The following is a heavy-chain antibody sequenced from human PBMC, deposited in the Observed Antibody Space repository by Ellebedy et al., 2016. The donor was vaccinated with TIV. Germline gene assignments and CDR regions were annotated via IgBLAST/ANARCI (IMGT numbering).Heavy chain of an antibody. CDR2: IIPSGGST. CDR1: GYTFTNYY. J-gene: IGHJ4*02. D-gene: IGHD6-13*01. V-gene: IGHV1-46*01. CDR3: ARESQRGTSSWSHVDY. Sequence: AASAKVSCKASGYTFTNYYIHWVRQAPRQGLEWLGIIIPSGGSTGYAQKVQGRVTMTRDTSTSTVYMELSSLRSEDTAVYYCARESQRGTSSWSHVDYWGQGTLVTVSS.